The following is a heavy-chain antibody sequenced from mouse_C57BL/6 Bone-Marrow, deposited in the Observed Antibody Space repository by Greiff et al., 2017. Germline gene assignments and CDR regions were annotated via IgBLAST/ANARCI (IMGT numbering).Heavy chain of an antibody. V-gene: IGHV14-4*01. J-gene: IGHJ3*01. CDR1: GFNIKDDY. Sequence: EVQLQQSGAELVRPGASVKLSCTASGFNIKDDYMHWVKQRPEQGLEWIGWIDPENGDTEYASKFQGKATITADTSSNTAYLQLSSLTSEDTAVYYGTTFIYDGYYWFAYWGQGTLVTVSA. D-gene: IGHD2-3*01. CDR3: TTFIYDGYYWFAY. CDR2: IDPENGDT.